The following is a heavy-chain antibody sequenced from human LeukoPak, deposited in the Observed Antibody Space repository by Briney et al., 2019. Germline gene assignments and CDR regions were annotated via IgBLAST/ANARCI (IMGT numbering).Heavy chain of an antibody. CDR3: ARGGGYSNYRTYYYYYYMDV. Sequence: SETLSLTCTVSGGSISSYYWSWIRQPPGKGLEWIGYIYYSGSTNYNPSLKSRVTISVDTSKNQFSLKLSSVTAADTAVYYCARGGGYSNYRTYYYYYYMDVWGKGTTVTVSS. J-gene: IGHJ6*03. CDR2: IYYSGST. V-gene: IGHV4-59*12. CDR1: GGSISSYY. D-gene: IGHD4-11*01.